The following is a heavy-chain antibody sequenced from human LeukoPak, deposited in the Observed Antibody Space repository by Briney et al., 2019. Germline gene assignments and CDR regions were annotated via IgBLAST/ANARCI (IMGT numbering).Heavy chain of an antibody. Sequence: GGSLRLSCAASGFTFSSYAMHWVRQAPGKGLEWVAVISYDGSNKYYADSVKGRFTISRDNSKNTLYLQMNSLRVEDTAVYYCAKWRVAVAGPSDYFDYWGQGTLVTVSS. CDR2: ISYDGSNK. CDR1: GFTFSSYA. J-gene: IGHJ4*02. CDR3: AKWRVAVAGPSDYFDY. V-gene: IGHV3-30-3*02. D-gene: IGHD6-19*01.